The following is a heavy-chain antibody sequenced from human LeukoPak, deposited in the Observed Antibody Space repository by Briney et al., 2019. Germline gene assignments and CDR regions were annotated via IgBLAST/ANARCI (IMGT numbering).Heavy chain of an antibody. Sequence: SGTLSLTCAVSGGSISSSNWWSWVRQPPGKGLEWIGEIYHSGSTYYNPSLKSRVTISVDTSKNQFSLKLSSVTAADTAVYYCARSDSGWYPLLLGYWGQGTLVTVSS. CDR3: ARSDSGWYPLLLGY. CDR2: IYHSGST. CDR1: GGSISSSNW. D-gene: IGHD6-19*01. J-gene: IGHJ4*02. V-gene: IGHV4-4*02.